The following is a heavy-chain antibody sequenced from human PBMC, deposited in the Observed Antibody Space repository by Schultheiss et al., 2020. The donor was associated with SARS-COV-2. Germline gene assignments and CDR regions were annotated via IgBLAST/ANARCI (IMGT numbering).Heavy chain of an antibody. CDR2: INHGGST. CDR1: GGSISSGGYY. V-gene: IGHV4-39*07. D-gene: IGHD3-10*01. Sequence: SETLSLTCTVSGGSISSGGYYWSWIRQPPGKGLEWIGEINHGGSTNYNPSLKSRVTISVDTSKTQFSLKLTSVTAADTAIYYCAREKPPTMVQGHRGAFDIWGQGTMVTVSS. J-gene: IGHJ3*02. CDR3: AREKPPTMVQGHRGAFDI.